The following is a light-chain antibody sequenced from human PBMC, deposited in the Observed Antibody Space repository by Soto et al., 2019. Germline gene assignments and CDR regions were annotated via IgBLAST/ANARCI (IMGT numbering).Light chain of an antibody. Sequence: QSVLTQPPSASGTPGQRVTISCSGSSSNIGSNTVNWYQQLPGTAPKLLIYSNNQRPSGVPDRFSGSKSGTSASLAISGLQSEEEDDYYCAAWDDSLNGPVFGGGTKLTVL. J-gene: IGLJ2*01. V-gene: IGLV1-44*01. CDR3: AAWDDSLNGPV. CDR1: SSNIGSNT. CDR2: SNN.